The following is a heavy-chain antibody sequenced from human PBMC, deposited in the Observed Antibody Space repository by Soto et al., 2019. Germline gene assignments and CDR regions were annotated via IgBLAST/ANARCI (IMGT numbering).Heavy chain of an antibody. J-gene: IGHJ3*01. Sequence: QVQLQESGPRLVKPSQTLSLTCTVSGGSISTGDNYWSWIRQHPVKGLEWLGYIYYNGNTYYNPSLQSRVTISVDTSKNQFSLNLNSVTAADTAVYYCARYYGGNSDAFDFWGQGTMVTVSS. CDR2: IYYNGNT. CDR3: ARYYGGNSDAFDF. D-gene: IGHD4-17*01. V-gene: IGHV4-31*03. CDR1: GGSISTGDNY.